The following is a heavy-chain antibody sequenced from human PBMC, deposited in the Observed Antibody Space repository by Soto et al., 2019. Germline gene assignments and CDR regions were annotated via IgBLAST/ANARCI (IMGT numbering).Heavy chain of an antibody. CDR2: VSGSASNT. D-gene: IGHD1-26*01. V-gene: IGHV3-23*01. CDR3: AKKSSGNSYFYFDY. Sequence: PGGSLRLSCAASGFTVSSNYMSWVRQAPGKGLEWVSAVSGSASNTNYADSVKGRFTISRDNSKDTLYLQMNSLRAEDTAVYYCAKKSSGNSYFYFDYWGQGALVTVSS. J-gene: IGHJ4*02. CDR1: GFTVSSNY.